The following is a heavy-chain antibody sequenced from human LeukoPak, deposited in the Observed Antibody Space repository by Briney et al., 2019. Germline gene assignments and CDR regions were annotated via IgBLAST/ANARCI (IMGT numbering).Heavy chain of an antibody. CDR3: ARGPRDPTEYCSRGACAPTYEV. CDR1: GFIFSDYE. CDR2: ISSSGRKI. D-gene: IGHD2-15*01. Sequence: PGGSLRLSCAVSGFIFSDYEMKWVRQATGKGLEWVSYISSSGRKIYYADSVKGRFTISRDNAKNSLYLQMNSLRADDTAIYYCARGPRDPTEYCSRGACAPTYEVWGQGALVTVSS. V-gene: IGHV3-48*03. J-gene: IGHJ4*02.